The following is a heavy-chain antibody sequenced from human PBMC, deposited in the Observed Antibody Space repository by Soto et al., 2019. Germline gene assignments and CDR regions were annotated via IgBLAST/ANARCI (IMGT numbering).Heavy chain of an antibody. V-gene: IGHV3-23*01. J-gene: IGHJ4*02. D-gene: IGHD2-15*01. CDR1: GFTFSDFA. Sequence: GCLLLACRGSGFTFSDFAMNWVRQAPNKGLEWVSTMTGSGDTTYYAESVRGRFTISRDNSKNTLFLHMTALRADDTAIYFCAKKVYGGRPSPFGSWGQGTLVTVYS. CDR2: MTGSGDTT. CDR3: AKKVYGGRPSPFGS.